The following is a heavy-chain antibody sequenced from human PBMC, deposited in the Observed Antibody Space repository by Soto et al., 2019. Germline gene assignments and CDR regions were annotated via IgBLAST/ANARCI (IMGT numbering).Heavy chain of an antibody. CDR3: ARVGSSGWSPDY. CDR2: IFYSGSTTY. J-gene: IGHJ4*02. V-gene: IGHV4-59*11. D-gene: IGHD6-19*01. Sequence: ETLSLTCTVSGGSISGHYWIWIRQPPGEGMEWIGYIFYSGSTTYNNNPSLKSRVSISVDTSKNQFYLRLSSVTAADTAVYYCARVGSSGWSPDYWGQGTLVTVS. CDR1: GGSISGHY.